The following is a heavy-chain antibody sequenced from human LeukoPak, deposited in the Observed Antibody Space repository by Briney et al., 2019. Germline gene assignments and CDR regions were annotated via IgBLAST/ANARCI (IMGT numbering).Heavy chain of an antibody. CDR1: GFTFSSYA. V-gene: IGHV3-30*01. Sequence: GGSLRLSCAASGFTFSSYAMHGVRQAPGKGLEWVAVISYDGSNKYYVDSVKGRFTISRDNSKNTLYLQMNSLRAEDTSVYYCARDGQGWFDPWGQGTLVTVSS. CDR2: ISYDGSNK. CDR3: ARDGQGWFDP. J-gene: IGHJ5*02.